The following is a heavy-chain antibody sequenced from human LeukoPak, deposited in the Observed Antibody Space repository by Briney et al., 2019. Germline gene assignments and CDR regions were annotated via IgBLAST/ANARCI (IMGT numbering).Heavy chain of an antibody. D-gene: IGHD5-12*01. CDR2: ISGSGGST. J-gene: IGHJ6*02. Sequence: GGSLRLSCAASGFTFSSYAMSWVRQAPGMGLEWVSAISGSGGSTYYADSVKGRFTISRDNSKNTLYLQMNSLRAEDTAVYYCAKDPGYSGYDYYGMDVWGQGTTVTVSS. CDR3: AKDPGYSGYDYYGMDV. CDR1: GFTFSSYA. V-gene: IGHV3-23*01.